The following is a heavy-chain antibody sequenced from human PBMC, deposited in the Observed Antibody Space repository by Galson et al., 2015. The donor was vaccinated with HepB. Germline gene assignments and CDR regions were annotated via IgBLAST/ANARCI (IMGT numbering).Heavy chain of an antibody. D-gene: IGHD5-24*01. V-gene: IGHV3-23*01. Sequence: SLRLSCAASGFAFDSHAMSWVRQAPGRGLEWISGITGNGDSTFYADSVKGRFTVSKDNSNNMLYLQMNSLRAEDAGLYFCAKGDGFFDSWGQGILVTVAS. J-gene: IGHJ5*01. CDR2: ITGNGDST. CDR3: AKGDGFFDS. CDR1: GFAFDSHA.